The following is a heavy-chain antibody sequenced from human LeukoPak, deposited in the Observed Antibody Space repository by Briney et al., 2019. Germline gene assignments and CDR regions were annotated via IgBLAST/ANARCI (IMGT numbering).Heavy chain of an antibody. CDR1: GVSLTNYY. J-gene: IGHJ4*02. Sequence: PSETLSLTCAVSGVSLTNYYWSWIRQPPGKGLEWIGEINHSGSTNNNPSLKSRITISVDTSKNQFSLKLRSVTAADSAVYYCARGLYTGYPTDWGQGTLVTVSS. CDR2: INHSGST. V-gene: IGHV4-34*01. D-gene: IGHD5-12*01. CDR3: ARGLYTGYPTD.